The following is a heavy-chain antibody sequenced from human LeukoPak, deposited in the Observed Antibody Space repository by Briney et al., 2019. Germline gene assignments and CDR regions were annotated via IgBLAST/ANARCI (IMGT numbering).Heavy chain of an antibody. CDR2: INTGNGNT. CDR3: ARDARSGDYYCGMDV. V-gene: IGHV1-3*04. CDR1: GYTFTYHA. J-gene: IGHJ6*02. D-gene: IGHD2-2*01. Sequence: ASVKVSCKGSGYTFTYHAMHWVRQAPGENLEWMGWINTGNGNTKYSQKFQGRVTITRDTSASTAYMELSSLRSEDTAEYYCARDARSGDYYCGMDVWGQGTTVTVSS.